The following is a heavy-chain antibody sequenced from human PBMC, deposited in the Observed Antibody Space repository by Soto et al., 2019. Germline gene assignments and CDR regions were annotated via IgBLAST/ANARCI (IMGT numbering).Heavy chain of an antibody. V-gene: IGHV4-30-4*01. Sequence: SETLSLTCTVSGGSISSGNYYWSWIRQPPGKGLEWIGFISYSGSAYYNPSLKSRVTISVDTSKNQFSLNLSFVTAADTAVYYCATMGTPATGLYYFDYWGQGTLVTVAS. CDR1: GGSISSGNYY. D-gene: IGHD2-15*01. CDR3: ATMGTPATGLYYFDY. J-gene: IGHJ4*02. CDR2: ISYSGSA.